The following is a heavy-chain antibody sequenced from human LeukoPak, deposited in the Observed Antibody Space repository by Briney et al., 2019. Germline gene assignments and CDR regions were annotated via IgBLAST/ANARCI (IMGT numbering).Heavy chain of an antibody. J-gene: IGHJ5*02. D-gene: IGHD3-22*01. CDR1: GFSFGDYA. CDR3: ARYPYYYDSIGYADH. Sequence: GGSLRLSCTASGFSFGDYAMTWSRQAPGKGXXXXXXXXXXTNGGTAQYAXXXRXXFXXXRDDSXGIVYLQMDSLQSEDTATYYXARYPYYYDSIGYADHWGQGTLVTVSS. V-gene: IGHV3-49*03. CDR2: XXXXTNGGTA.